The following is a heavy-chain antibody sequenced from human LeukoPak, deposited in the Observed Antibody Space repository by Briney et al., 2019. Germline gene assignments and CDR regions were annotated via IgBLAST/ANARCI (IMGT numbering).Heavy chain of an antibody. CDR1: GFTFANCA. CDR2: ISGSGVGT. V-gene: IGHV3-23*01. D-gene: IGHD3-9*01. CDR3: AKNGRDDHDKYFFDF. J-gene: IGHJ4*02. Sequence: GGSLRLSCAASGFTFANCAMSWVRQAPGIGLEWVSSISGSGVGTNHADSVKGRFTISRDNSKNTLYLQMNGLSPEDTAVYYCAKNGRDDHDKYFFDFWGQGTLVSVSS.